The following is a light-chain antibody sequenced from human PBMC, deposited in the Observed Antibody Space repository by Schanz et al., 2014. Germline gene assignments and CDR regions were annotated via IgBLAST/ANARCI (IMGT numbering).Light chain of an antibody. CDR1: SSDVGGYNY. CDR3: SSYAGTNRV. V-gene: IGLV2-8*01. Sequence: QSALTQPASVSGSPGQSITISCTGTSSDVGGYNYVSWYQQHPGKAPKLMIYDVSNRPSGVPDRFSGSKSGNTASLTVSGLQAEDEADYYCSSYAGTNRVFGGGTKLTVL. J-gene: IGLJ3*02. CDR2: DVS.